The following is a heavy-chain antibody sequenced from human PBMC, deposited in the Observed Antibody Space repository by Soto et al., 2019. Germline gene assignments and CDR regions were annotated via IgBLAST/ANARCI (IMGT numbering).Heavy chain of an antibody. D-gene: IGHD3-22*01. CDR2: ISSGGTSI. CDR3: SCGYYSYYFDY. Sequence: GGSLRLSCAASGFVFSGYWMHWVRQTPGKGLVWVSRISSGGTSISYEDSVKGRFTISRDNAKNTLYLQMNSLRAEDTAVYYCSCGYYSYYFDYWGQGTLVTVSS. CDR1: GFVFSGYW. J-gene: IGHJ4*02. V-gene: IGHV3-74*01.